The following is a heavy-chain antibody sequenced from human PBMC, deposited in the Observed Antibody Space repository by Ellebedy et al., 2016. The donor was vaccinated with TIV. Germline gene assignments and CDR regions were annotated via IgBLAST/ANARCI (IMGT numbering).Heavy chain of an antibody. CDR1: GFTFRNFA. D-gene: IGHD3-22*01. CDR2: ISSSGVSS. CDR3: AKLDSSGYYYGRLDY. Sequence: GGSLRLSCAASGFTFRNFAMTWVRQAPGKGLEWVSSISSSGVSSYYADSVRGRVTISRDNSKSTLYLQMDSLRADDSAEYYCAKLDSSGYYYGRLDYWGQGILVTVSS. V-gene: IGHV3-23*01. J-gene: IGHJ4*02.